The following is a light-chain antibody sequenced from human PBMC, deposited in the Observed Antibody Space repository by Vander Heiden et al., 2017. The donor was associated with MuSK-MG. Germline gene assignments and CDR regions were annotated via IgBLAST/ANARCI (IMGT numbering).Light chain of an antibody. CDR2: GKN. J-gene: IGLJ2*01. CDR3: NSRDSSGNPS. CDR1: SLRSYY. V-gene: IGLV3-19*01. Sequence: SSELTQDPAVSVALGQTVRITCQGDSLRSYYASWYQQKPGQAPVLVIYGKNNRPSGIPDRFSGSSSGNTASLTITGAQAEDEADYYCNSRDSSGNPSFGGGTKLTGL.